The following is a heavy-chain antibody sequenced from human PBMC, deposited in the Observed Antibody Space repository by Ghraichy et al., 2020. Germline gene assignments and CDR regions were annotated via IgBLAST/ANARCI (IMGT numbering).Heavy chain of an antibody. CDR3: ARGTGLWFGEFYSRLDAFDI. D-gene: IGHD3-10*01. Sequence: ESLNISCTVSGGSISSYYWSWIRQPPGKGLEWIGYIYYSGSTNYNPSLKSRVTISVDTSKNQFSLKLSSVTAADTAVYYCARGTGLWFGEFYSRLDAFDIWGQGTMVTVSS. CDR1: GGSISSYY. V-gene: IGHV4-59*01. J-gene: IGHJ3*02. CDR2: IYYSGST.